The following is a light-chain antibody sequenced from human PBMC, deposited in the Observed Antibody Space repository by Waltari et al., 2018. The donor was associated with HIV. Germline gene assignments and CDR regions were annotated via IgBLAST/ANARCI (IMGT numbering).Light chain of an antibody. CDR1: SSDVGGYNF. Sequence: QSALTQPASVSGSPGQSITISCTGSSSDVGGYNFVSWYQQHPGKAPRVLIYVVTTRPSGVSDRFSGSRSGDTASLTISGLQPEDEADYYCESYTSTSVWVFGGGTRLTVL. CDR2: VVT. V-gene: IGLV2-14*03. CDR3: ESYTSTSVWV. J-gene: IGLJ3*02.